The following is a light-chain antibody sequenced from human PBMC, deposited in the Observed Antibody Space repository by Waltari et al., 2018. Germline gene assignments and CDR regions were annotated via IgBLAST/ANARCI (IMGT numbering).Light chain of an antibody. CDR1: QSINSW. V-gene: IGKV1-5*03. CDR3: QQYNSYSWT. J-gene: IGKJ1*01. CDR2: KAS. Sequence: DIQMTQSPSTLSASVGDRVTITCRASQSINSWLAWYQQKPGKAPKLLIDKASSLESGVPSRCSGSGSVTEFTLTISSLQPDDFATYDCQQYNSYSWTFGQGTKVEIK.